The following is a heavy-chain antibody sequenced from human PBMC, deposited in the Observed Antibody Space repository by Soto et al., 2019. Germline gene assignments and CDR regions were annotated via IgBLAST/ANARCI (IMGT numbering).Heavy chain of an antibody. CDR2: INPKNGDT. J-gene: IGHJ6*02. V-gene: IGHV1-2*02. CDR1: GYMFNGFS. Sequence: PSVKVSCKASGYMFNGFSLHWVRQAPGQGLEWLGWINPKNGDTNYAQKFQGRVTMTRDTSINTVYMELNSLKSDDTAVYYCSKGRWTVGHCSGGSCYDGMDVWGQGTTVTVSS. D-gene: IGHD2-15*01. CDR3: SKGRWTVGHCSGGSCYDGMDV.